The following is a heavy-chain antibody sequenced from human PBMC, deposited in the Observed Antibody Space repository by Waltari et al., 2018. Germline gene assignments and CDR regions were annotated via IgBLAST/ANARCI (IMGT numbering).Heavy chain of an antibody. Sequence: QVQLVQSGAEVKKPGASVKVSCKASGYTFTGYYMHWVRQAPGQGLEWMGWINPNSGGTIHAQNFQGRVTMTRDTSISTAYMELSRLRSDDTALYYCATGIVVVPAANRGYAFDIWGQGTMVTVSS. D-gene: IGHD2-2*01. V-gene: IGHV1-2*02. CDR2: INPNSGGT. J-gene: IGHJ3*02. CDR1: GYTFTGYY. CDR3: ATGIVVVPAANRGYAFDI.